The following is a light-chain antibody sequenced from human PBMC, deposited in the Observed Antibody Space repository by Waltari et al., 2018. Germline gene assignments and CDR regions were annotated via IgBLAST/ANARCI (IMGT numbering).Light chain of an antibody. V-gene: IGKV4-1*01. J-gene: IGKJ3*01. CDR2: WAS. Sequence: DILMTQSPDSLAVSLCERATITCKSSQSVLYSSNNKNYLAWYQQKPGQPPKLLIYWASTRESGVPDRFSGSGSGTDFTLTISSLQAEDVAVYYCQQYYSTLFTFGPGTKVDIK. CDR1: QSVLYSSNNKNY. CDR3: QQYYSTLFT.